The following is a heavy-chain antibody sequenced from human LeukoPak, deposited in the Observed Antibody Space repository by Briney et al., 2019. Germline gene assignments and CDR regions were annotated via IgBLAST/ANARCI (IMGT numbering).Heavy chain of an antibody. Sequence: PGGSLRLSCAASGIIFDGHAMHWVRQPPGKGLEWVAVISYDGRYENYAESVRGQFTISRDNSRNTLYLQMNRLRDEDTAVYYCAREVTVTGPDRKFDYWGQGSQVTVTS. CDR3: AREVTVTGPDRKFDY. V-gene: IGHV3-30-3*01. CDR1: GIIFDGHA. CDR2: ISYDGRYE. D-gene: IGHD3-9*01. J-gene: IGHJ4*02.